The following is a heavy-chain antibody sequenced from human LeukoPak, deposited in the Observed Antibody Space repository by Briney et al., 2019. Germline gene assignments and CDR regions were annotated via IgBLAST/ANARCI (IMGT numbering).Heavy chain of an antibody. Sequence: SETLSLTCTVSDGSITNYDWSWVRQPPGKGLEFIGHVHYSGTANYNPSLRSRVTISIDTSKNQFSLKLSSVTAADTAVYYCARHGGTRVTLVEVYYFDYWGQGTLVTVSS. CDR2: VHYSGTA. CDR1: DGSITNYD. V-gene: IGHV4-59*08. CDR3: ARHGGTRVTLVEVYYFDY. J-gene: IGHJ4*02. D-gene: IGHD4-11*01.